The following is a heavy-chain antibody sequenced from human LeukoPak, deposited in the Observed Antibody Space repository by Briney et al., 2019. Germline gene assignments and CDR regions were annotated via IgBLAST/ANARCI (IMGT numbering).Heavy chain of an antibody. CDR2: ISGSGGSK. CDR1: RFPPRKYA. Sequence: GGSLRLSCVGSRFPPRKYAMSWVRQAPGKGLEWVSGISGSGGSKYYADSVRGRFTISRDNSKDTLSLQMSSLRADDTAKYYCAKEPEPFLEWHFDNWGQGTLVTVSS. CDR3: AKEPEPFLEWHFDN. D-gene: IGHD3-3*02. V-gene: IGHV3-23*01. J-gene: IGHJ4*02.